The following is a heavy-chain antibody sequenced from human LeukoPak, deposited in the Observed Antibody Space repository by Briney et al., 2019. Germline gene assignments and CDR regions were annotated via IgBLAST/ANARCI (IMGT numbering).Heavy chain of an antibody. CDR2: INPNSGGT. V-gene: IGHV1-2*02. J-gene: IGHJ5*02. Sequence: ASVKVSCKASGYTFTVYYMHWVRQAPGQGLEWMGWINPNSGGTNYAQKFQGRVTMTRDTSISTAYMELSRLRSDDTAVYYCARGPLVVVAATLYWFDPWGQGTLVTVSS. CDR3: ARGPLVVVAATLYWFDP. CDR1: GYTFTVYY. D-gene: IGHD2-15*01.